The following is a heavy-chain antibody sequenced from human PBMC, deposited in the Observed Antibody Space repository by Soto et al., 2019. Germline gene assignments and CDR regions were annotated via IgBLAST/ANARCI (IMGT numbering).Heavy chain of an antibody. V-gene: IGHV5-10-1*01. CDR2: IDPSDSYT. CDR1: GYSFTNYW. D-gene: IGHD3-22*01. CDR3: ASSRYYDSSGYLVDAFDI. Sequence: PGESLKISCKGSGYSFTNYWISWVRQMPGKGLEWMGRIDPSDSYTNYSPSFQGHVTISADKSISTAYLQWSSLKASDTAMYYCASSRYYDSSGYLVDAFDIWGQGTMVTVSS. J-gene: IGHJ3*02.